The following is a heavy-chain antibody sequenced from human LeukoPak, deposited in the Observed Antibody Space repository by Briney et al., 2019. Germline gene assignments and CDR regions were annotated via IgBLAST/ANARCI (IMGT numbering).Heavy chain of an antibody. CDR3: ARDQDYYDFWSGYYTLFDY. Sequence: GGSLRLSCAASGFTFSSYSMNWVRQAPGKGLEWVSSISSSSSYIYYADSVKGRFTISRDNAKNSLYLQMNSLRAEDTAVYHCARDQDYYDFWSGYYTLFDYWGQGTLVTVSS. D-gene: IGHD3-3*01. CDR1: GFTFSSYS. J-gene: IGHJ4*02. CDR2: ISSSSSYI. V-gene: IGHV3-21*01.